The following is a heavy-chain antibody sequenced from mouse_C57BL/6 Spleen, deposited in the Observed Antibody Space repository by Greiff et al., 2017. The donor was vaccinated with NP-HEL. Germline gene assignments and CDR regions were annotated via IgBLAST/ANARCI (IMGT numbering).Heavy chain of an antibody. J-gene: IGHJ3*01. CDR2: IDPWGGET. V-gene: IGHV14-2*01. D-gene: IGHD2-5*01. CDR1: GFTITDYY. CDR3: ARTYYSNPPGFAY. Sequence: VQLKESGAELVKPGASVKLSCTASGFTITDYYMPWVQQRTEQGLEWIGRIDPWGGETKYAPKFQGKATITADTSSNTAYLQLSILTSEDTAVYYCARTYYSNPPGFAYWGQGTLVTVSA.